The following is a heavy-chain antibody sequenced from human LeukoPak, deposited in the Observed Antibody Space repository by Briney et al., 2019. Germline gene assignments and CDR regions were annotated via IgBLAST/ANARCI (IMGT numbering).Heavy chain of an antibody. J-gene: IGHJ5*02. D-gene: IGHD2-2*01. Sequence: GESLKISCKGSGYSFTSYWIGWVRQMPGKGLEWMGIIYPGDSDTRYSPSFQGQVTISADKSISTAHLQWSSLKASDTAMYYCARRSCISCPHRQFDPWGQGTLVTVSS. CDR3: ARRSCISCPHRQFDP. CDR1: GYSFTSYW. CDR2: IYPGDSDT. V-gene: IGHV5-51*01.